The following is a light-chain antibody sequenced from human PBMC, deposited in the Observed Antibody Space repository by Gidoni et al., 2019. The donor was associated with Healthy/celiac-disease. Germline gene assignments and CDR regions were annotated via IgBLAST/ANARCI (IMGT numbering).Light chain of an antibody. V-gene: IGKV1-12*01. J-gene: IGKJ5*01. Sequence: DSQMTQSPSSVSASVGDRVTINCRASQGISRWLACYQQKPGKAPKLLIYAASSLQSGVPSRFSFCGSGTDFTLTICSLHPEDFATSYFQQANSFPLTFGQGTRLEIK. CDR2: AAS. CDR1: QGISRW. CDR3: QQANSFPLT.